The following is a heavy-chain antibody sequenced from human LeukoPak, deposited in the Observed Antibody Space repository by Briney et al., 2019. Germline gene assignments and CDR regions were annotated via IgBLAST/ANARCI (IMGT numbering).Heavy chain of an antibody. J-gene: IGHJ3*02. CDR2: INHSGST. V-gene: IGHV4-34*01. CDR1: GGSFSGYY. D-gene: IGHD4-17*01. CDR3: ATSFYGDYRPQSAFDI. Sequence: PSETLSLTCAVYGGSFSGYYWSWIRQPPGKGLEWIGEINHSGSTNYNPSLKSRVTISVDTSKNQFSLKLSSVTAADTAVYYCATSFYGDYRPQSAFDIWGQGTMVTVSS.